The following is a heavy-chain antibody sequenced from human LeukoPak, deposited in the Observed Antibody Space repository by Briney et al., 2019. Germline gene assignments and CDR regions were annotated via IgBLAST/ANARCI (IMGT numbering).Heavy chain of an antibody. CDR1: GFTFSSHS. J-gene: IGHJ4*02. CDR3: AKAMIVATGAFNY. CDR2: ISGSGGST. Sequence: GGSLRLSCAASGFTFSSHSMSWVRQAPGKGLEWVSAISGSGGSTYYADSVKGRFTISRDNSKNTLYLQMNSLRAEDTAVYYCAKAMIVATGAFNYWGQGTLVTVSS. V-gene: IGHV3-23*01. D-gene: IGHD3-22*01.